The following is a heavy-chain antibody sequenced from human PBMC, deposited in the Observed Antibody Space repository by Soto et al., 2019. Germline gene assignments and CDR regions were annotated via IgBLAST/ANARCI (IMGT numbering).Heavy chain of an antibody. V-gene: IGHV1-18*04. Sequence: GPEVKTPGASVKVSCEASGYTFTSSGISWVRQAPGQGLEWMGWITTYNGDTNYAQNLQGRVTITTDTSTSTAFMELRSLRSDDTAVYYCARDGRLGSARRLVAAFDIWGQGTMVTVSS. CDR3: ARDGRLGSARRLVAAFDI. CDR1: GYTFTSSG. J-gene: IGHJ3*02. CDR2: ITTYNGDT. D-gene: IGHD6-6*01.